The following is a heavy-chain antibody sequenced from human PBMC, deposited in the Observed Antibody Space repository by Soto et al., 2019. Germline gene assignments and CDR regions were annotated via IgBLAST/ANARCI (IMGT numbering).Heavy chain of an antibody. J-gene: IGHJ4*02. Sequence: PGGSLRLSCAASGFTFSSYIMNWVRQAPGKGLEWVSSISSSSIYIYYADSVKGRFTISRDNAKNSLYLQMNSLRAEDTAVYYCARDLSDYYFDYWGEGTMVTV. CDR1: GFTFSSYI. CDR2: ISSSSIYI. D-gene: IGHD2-21*02. CDR3: ARDLSDYYFDY. V-gene: IGHV3-21*01.